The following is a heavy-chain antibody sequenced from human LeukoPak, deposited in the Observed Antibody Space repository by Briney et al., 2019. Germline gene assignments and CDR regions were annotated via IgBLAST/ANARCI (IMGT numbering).Heavy chain of an antibody. CDR2: IYTSGST. V-gene: IGHV4-61*02. CDR1: GGSISSSSSY. D-gene: IGHD6-13*01. Sequence: PSETLSLTCTVSGGSISSSSSYCNWIRQPAGKGLEWIGRIYTSGSTNYNPSLKSRVTISVDTSKNQFSLKLSSVTAADTAVYYCAVEEGAAAGTLRRDDYWGQGTLVTVSS. CDR3: AVEEGAAAGTLRRDDY. J-gene: IGHJ4*02.